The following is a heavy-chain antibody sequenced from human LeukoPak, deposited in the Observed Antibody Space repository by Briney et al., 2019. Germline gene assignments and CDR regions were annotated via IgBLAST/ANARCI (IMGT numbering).Heavy chain of an antibody. Sequence: GGSLGLSCAASGFTFSRYAMHWVRQAPGKGLEYVSAISSNGGSTCYADSVKGRFTISRDNSRNTLHLQMSSLRVEDTAVYYCVKDSSSGSYFDYWGQGTLVTVSS. CDR1: GFTFSRYA. V-gene: IGHV3-64D*06. CDR2: ISSNGGST. CDR3: VKDSSSGSYFDY. D-gene: IGHD3-10*01. J-gene: IGHJ4*02.